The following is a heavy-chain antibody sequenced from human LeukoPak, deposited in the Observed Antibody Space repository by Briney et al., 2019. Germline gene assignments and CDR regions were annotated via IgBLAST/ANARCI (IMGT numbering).Heavy chain of an antibody. Sequence: PGRSLRLSCAASGFTFSSYGMHWVRQAPGKGLEWVAVIWYDGSNKYYAESVKGRFTISRDNSKNTLYLQMNSLRAEDTAVYYCAREGSGSYHFDYWGQGTLVTVSS. J-gene: IGHJ4*02. CDR3: AREGSGSYHFDY. CDR1: GFTFSSYG. V-gene: IGHV3-33*01. D-gene: IGHD1-26*01. CDR2: IWYDGSNK.